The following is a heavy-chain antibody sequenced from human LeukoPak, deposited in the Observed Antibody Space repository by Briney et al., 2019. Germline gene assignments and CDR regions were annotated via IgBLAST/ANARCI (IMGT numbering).Heavy chain of an antibody. V-gene: IGHV4-59*01. Sequence: SETLSLTCTVSGGSISSYYRSWIRQPPGKGLEWIGYIYYSGSTNYNPSLKSRVTISVDTSKNQFSLKLSSVTAADTAVYYCARVILLEWDNWFDPWGQGTLVTVFS. CDR2: IYYSGST. J-gene: IGHJ5*02. CDR1: GGSISSYY. D-gene: IGHD3-3*01. CDR3: ARVILLEWDNWFDP.